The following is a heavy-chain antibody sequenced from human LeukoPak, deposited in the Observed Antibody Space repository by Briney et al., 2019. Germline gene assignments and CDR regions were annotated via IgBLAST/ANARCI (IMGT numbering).Heavy chain of an antibody. CDR3: ARGRITKYNWFDP. CDR1: GGSRSGYY. J-gene: IGHJ5*02. V-gene: IGHV4-34*01. D-gene: IGHD1-1*01. Sequence: SETLSLTCAVYGGSRSGYYWSWIRQPPGKGLEWIGEINHSGSTNYNPSLKSRVTISVDTSKNQFSLKLSSVTAADTAVYYCARGRITKYNWFDPWGQGTLVTVSS. CDR2: INHSGST.